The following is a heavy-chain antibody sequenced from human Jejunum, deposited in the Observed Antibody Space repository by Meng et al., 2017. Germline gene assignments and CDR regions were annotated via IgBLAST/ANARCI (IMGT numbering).Heavy chain of an antibody. CDR2: IYYTGSA. V-gene: IGHV4-31*03. Sequence: QVQLQESGPGLVTPSQTLSLTFTCSGDSISSGGHYWSWIRQHPGKGLEWIGYIYYTGSAYYNPSLESRVTLSVDTSNNQFSLRLNSVTAADTAVYYCAREGQLMLGLVDYWGQGTLVTVSS. CDR1: GDSISSGGHY. J-gene: IGHJ4*02. D-gene: IGHD2-2*01. CDR3: AREGQLMLGLVDY.